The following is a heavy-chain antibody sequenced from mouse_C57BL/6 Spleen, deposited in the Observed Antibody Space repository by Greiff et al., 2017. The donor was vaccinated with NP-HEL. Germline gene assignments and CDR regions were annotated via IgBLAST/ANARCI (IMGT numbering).Heavy chain of an antibody. J-gene: IGHJ2*01. CDR2: ISDGGSYT. CDR3: ARGDWEAPSDY. V-gene: IGHV5-4*01. CDR1: GFTFSSYA. D-gene: IGHD4-1*01. Sequence: EVHLVESGGGLVKPGGSLKLSCAASGFTFSSYAMSWVRQTPEKRLEWVATISDGGSYTYYPDNVKGRFTISRDNAKNNLYLQMSHLKSEDTAMYYCARGDWEAPSDYWGQGTTLTVSS.